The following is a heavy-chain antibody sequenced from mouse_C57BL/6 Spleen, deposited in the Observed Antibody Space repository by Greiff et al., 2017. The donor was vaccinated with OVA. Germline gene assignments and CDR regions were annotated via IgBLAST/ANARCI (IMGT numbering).Heavy chain of an antibody. CDR3: ARREGGGNYVDWYFDV. CDR2: IYWDDDK. J-gene: IGHJ1*03. Sequence: QVTLKESGPGILQSSQTLSLTCSFSGFSLSTSGMGVSWIRQPSGKGLEWLAHIYWDDDKRYNPSLKSRLTIPKDTSRNQVFLKITSVDTADTATYYCARREGGGNYVDWYFDVWGTGTTVTVSS. CDR1: GFSLSTSGMG. V-gene: IGHV8-12*01. D-gene: IGHD2-1*01.